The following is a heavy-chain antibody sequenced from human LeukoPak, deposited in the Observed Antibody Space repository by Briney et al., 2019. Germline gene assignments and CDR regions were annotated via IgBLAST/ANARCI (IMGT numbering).Heavy chain of an antibody. D-gene: IGHD1-26*01. CDR3: ARYSGSYSHFDY. V-gene: IGHV1-69*05. CDR2: IIPIFGTA. CDR1: GGTFSSYA. Sequence: GAAVKVSCKASGGTFSSYAISWVRQAPGQGLKWMGEIIPIFGTANYAQKFQGRVTITTDESTSTAYMELTSLRSEDTAVYFCARYSGSYSHFDYWGQGTLVTVSS. J-gene: IGHJ4*02.